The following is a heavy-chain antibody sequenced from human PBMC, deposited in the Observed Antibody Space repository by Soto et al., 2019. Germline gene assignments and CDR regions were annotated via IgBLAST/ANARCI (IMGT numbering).Heavy chain of an antibody. CDR3: ARAFSRFGPFDS. V-gene: IGHV3-11*06. Sequence: WGSLRLSCAASGFTFSDHYMTWIRQAQGRGLECVSYISSSGTYTNYADSVKGRFTISRDNANNSLYLQMNSLRVEDTAVYFCARAFSRFGPFDSWGQGTLLTVYS. CDR2: ISSSGTYT. J-gene: IGHJ4*02. CDR1: GFTFSDHY. D-gene: IGHD3-10*01.